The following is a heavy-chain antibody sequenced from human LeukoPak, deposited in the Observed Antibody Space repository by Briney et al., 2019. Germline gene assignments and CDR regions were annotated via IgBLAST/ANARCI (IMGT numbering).Heavy chain of an antibody. Sequence: GASVKVSCKASGYTFTGYYMHWVRQAPGQGLEWMGWINPNSGGTNYAQKFQGRVTMTRDTSISTAYMELSRLRSDDTAVYYCARERRGITMTPHAFDIWGQGTMVTVSS. CDR3: ARERRGITMTPHAFDI. CDR1: GYTFTGYY. CDR2: INPNSGGT. D-gene: IGHD3-22*01. J-gene: IGHJ3*02. V-gene: IGHV1-2*02.